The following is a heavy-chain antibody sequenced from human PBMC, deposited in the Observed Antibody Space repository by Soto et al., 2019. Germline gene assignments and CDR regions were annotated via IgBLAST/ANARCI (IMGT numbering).Heavy chain of an antibody. CDR3: ARDYRGYTTGYAFDI. D-gene: IGHD5-18*01. J-gene: IGHJ3*02. CDR2: DYYSGTT. CDR1: GGPVSSGSHY. Sequence: QVQLQESGPGLVKPSETLSLTCTVSGGPVSSGSHYWSWIRQPPGKGLEWIGYDYYSGTTNYNPSLKGRVTIXXDXSXXQFSLKLSSVPAADTAVYYCARDYRGYTTGYAFDIWGQGTMVTVSS. V-gene: IGHV4-61*01.